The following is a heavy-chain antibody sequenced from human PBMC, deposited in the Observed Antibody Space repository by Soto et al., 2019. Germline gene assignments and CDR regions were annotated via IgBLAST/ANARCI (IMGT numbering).Heavy chain of an antibody. CDR2: ISGSGGST. Sequence: GSLRLSCAASGFTFSSYALSWVRQAPGKGLEWVSAISGSGGSTYYADSGKGRFTISKDNSKNTLYLQMNSLRAEDTAVYYCAKFSPLRYGGIDYWGQGTLVTVSS. D-gene: IGHD3-16*01. V-gene: IGHV3-23*01. J-gene: IGHJ4*02. CDR1: GFTFSSYA. CDR3: AKFSPLRYGGIDY.